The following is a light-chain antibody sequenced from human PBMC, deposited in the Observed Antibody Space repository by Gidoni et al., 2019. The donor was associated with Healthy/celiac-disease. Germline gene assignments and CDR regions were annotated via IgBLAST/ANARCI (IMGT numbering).Light chain of an antibody. V-gene: IGLV3-1*01. CDR2: QDS. CDR3: QAWDSSTVV. CDR1: KLWDKY. Sequence: YELTKPPSMSVAPGQTASIPCSGDKLWDKYACWYQQKPGQSPVLVIYQDSKRPSGIPERFSGSNSGNTATLTISGTQAMDEADYYCQAWDSSTVVFGGGTKLTVL. J-gene: IGLJ2*01.